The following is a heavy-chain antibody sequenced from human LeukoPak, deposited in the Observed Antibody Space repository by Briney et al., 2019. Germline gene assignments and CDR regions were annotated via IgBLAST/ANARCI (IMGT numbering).Heavy chain of an antibody. V-gene: IGHV4-59*01. D-gene: IGHD3-22*01. CDR2: IYYSGST. Sequence: GYIYYSGSTNYNPSLKSRVTISVDTSKNQFSLKLSSVTAADTAVYYCARFPDSSDARGAFDIWGQGTMVTVSS. CDR3: ARFPDSSDARGAFDI. J-gene: IGHJ3*02.